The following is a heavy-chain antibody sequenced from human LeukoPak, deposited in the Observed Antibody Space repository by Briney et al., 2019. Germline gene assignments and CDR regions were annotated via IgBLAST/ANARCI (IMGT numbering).Heavy chain of an antibody. V-gene: IGHV3-7*03. CDR3: TRGGSSYYAGWSDP. J-gene: IGHJ5*02. D-gene: IGHD3-10*01. CDR2: IKQHASEK. CDR1: GFSFSSFW. Sequence: GGSLSLSCVASGFSFSSFWMTWVRQAPGKGLEWVASIKQHASEKHYVDSVKGRFTISRDDARNSVSLHMSSLGDDDTALYYCTRGGSSYYAGWSDPWGQGSLVTVSS.